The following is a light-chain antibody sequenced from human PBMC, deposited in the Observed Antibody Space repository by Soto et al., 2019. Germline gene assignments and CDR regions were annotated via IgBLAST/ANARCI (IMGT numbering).Light chain of an antibody. Sequence: IVVTQSPLSLSVTPGEPASISCRSSQNLLHIDGYNYLDWYLQKPGQSPQLLIFLGSYRASGVPDRFSGSGSGTDFTLRISGVEAEDVEVYYCMQAVYTRTFGPGTKVEIK. CDR2: LGS. V-gene: IGKV2-28*01. CDR1: QNLLHIDGYNY. CDR3: MQAVYTRT. J-gene: IGKJ1*01.